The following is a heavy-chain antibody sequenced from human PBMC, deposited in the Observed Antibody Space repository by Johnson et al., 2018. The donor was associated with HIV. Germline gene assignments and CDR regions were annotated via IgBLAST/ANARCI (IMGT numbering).Heavy chain of an antibody. CDR1: GFRFSNYA. CDR2: ISTNGCST. CDR3: AKDKFLKGIIGNAFDI. D-gene: IGHD2/OR15-2a*01. Sequence: VQLVESEGGLVQPGGSLRLSCAASGFRFSNYAMHWVRQAPGKGLDYVSGISTNGCSTYYANSVKGRFTISRDNSKNTLYLQMNSLRAEDASVYHCAKDKFLKGIIGNAFDIWGQGTKVTVSS. J-gene: IGHJ3*02. V-gene: IGHV3-64*01.